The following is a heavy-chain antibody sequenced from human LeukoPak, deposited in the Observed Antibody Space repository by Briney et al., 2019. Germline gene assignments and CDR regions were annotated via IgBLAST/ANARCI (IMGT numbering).Heavy chain of an antibody. V-gene: IGHV4-39*07. D-gene: IGHD3-22*01. CDR3: ARAMGDSSGPLTTNFDY. CDR1: GASISSSIHY. CDR2: IYHSGST. J-gene: IGHJ4*02. Sequence: SETLSLTCAVSGASISSSIHYWGWVRQPPGKGLEWIGEIYHSGSTNYNPSLKSRVTISVDKSKNQFSLKLSSVTAADTAVYYCARAMGDSSGPLTTNFDYWGQGTLVTVSS.